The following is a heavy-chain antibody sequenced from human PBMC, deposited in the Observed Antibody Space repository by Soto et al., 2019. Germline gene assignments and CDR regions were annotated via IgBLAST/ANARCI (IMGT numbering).Heavy chain of an antibody. Sequence: QVQLQQWGAGLLKPSETLSLTCAVYGGSFSGYYWSWIRQPPGKGLEWIGEINHSGSTNYNPSLKSRVTISVDTSKNQFSLKLSSVTAADTAVYYCARETHYDYIWGSYRHRYNWFDPWGQGTLVTVSS. J-gene: IGHJ5*02. D-gene: IGHD3-16*02. V-gene: IGHV4-34*01. CDR3: ARETHYDYIWGSYRHRYNWFDP. CDR2: INHSGST. CDR1: GGSFSGYY.